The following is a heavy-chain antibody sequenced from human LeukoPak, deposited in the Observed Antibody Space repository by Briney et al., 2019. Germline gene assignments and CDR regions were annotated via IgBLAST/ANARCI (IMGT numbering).Heavy chain of an antibody. J-gene: IGHJ4*02. Sequence: ASVTVSCKASGYTFTSYYIHWVRPAPGQGLEWMGIITPSGGSTSYAQKFQGRVTMTRDTSTSTVYMELSSLRSEDTAVYYCAREGGIAARPKDYWGQGTLVTVSS. CDR3: AREGGIAARPKDY. CDR1: GYTFTSYY. CDR2: ITPSGGST. V-gene: IGHV1-46*01. D-gene: IGHD6-6*01.